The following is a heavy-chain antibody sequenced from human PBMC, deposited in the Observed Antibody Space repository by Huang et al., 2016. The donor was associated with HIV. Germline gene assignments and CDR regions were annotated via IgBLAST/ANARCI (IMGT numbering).Heavy chain of an antibody. Sequence: EVQLVESGGGLVKPGGSLRLSCAASGFTLTTFSMNWVRQGPGRGLQGVAYSNVPGTHIYYADSVEGRFTISRDNTRNSLYLQLNSLRAEDTAVYYCVRIGYGENSYGSGYFDPWGQGTLVAVSS. CDR3: VRIGYGENSYGSGYFDP. D-gene: IGHD4-17*01. CDR2: SNVPGTHI. CDR1: GFTLTTFS. V-gene: IGHV3-21*05. J-gene: IGHJ5*02.